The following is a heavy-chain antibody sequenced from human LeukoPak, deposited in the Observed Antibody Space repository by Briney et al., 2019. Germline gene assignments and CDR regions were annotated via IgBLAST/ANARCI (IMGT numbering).Heavy chain of an antibody. Sequence: SETLSLTCTVSGGSISSYYWSWIRQPPGKGLEWIGYIYYSGSTNYNPSLKSRVTISVDTSKNQFPLKLSSVTAADTAVYYCAREARKISGSYYDDAFDIWGQGTMVTVSS. D-gene: IGHD1-26*01. J-gene: IGHJ3*02. CDR1: GGSISSYY. CDR3: AREARKISGSYYDDAFDI. CDR2: IYYSGST. V-gene: IGHV4-59*01.